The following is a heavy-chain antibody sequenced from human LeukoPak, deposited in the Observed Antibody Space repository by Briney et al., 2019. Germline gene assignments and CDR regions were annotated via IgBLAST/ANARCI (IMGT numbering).Heavy chain of an antibody. V-gene: IGHV4-59*01. Sequence: SETLSLTCTVSGGSSNNYYWSWIRQPPGKGLEWIAYIYYSGSTNCNPSLKSRVTISIDTSKNQFSLKLRSVTAADTAVYYCARGPTRYYFDYWGQGTPVTVSS. J-gene: IGHJ4*02. CDR1: GGSSNNYY. CDR3: ARGPTRYYFDY. CDR2: IYYSGST. D-gene: IGHD3-9*01.